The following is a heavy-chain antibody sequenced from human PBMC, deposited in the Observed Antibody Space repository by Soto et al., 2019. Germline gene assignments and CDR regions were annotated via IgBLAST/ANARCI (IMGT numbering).Heavy chain of an antibody. CDR2: INAGNGNT. V-gene: IGHV1-3*01. D-gene: IGHD3-10*01. CDR3: ARARGAFDAFDI. Sequence: ASVKVACKASGYTFTSYAMHWVRQAPGQRLEWMGWINAGNGNTKYSQKFQGRVTITRDTSASTAYMELSSLRSEDTAVYYCARARGAFDAFDIWGQGTMVTVSS. J-gene: IGHJ3*02. CDR1: GYTFTSYA.